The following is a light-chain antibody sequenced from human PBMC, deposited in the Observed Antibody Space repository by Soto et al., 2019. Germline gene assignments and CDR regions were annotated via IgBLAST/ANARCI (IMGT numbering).Light chain of an antibody. J-gene: IGKJ4*01. CDR2: GAS. Sequence: EVGMTQSPATLSVSPGERATLSCRASQSVSSNLAWYQQKPGQTPRLLMYGASTRATGIPARFSGSGSGTEFTLTISSLQSEDLAVYYCQQYHKWPPFTFGGGTKVEIK. CDR3: QQYHKWPPFT. CDR1: QSVSSN. V-gene: IGKV3-15*01.